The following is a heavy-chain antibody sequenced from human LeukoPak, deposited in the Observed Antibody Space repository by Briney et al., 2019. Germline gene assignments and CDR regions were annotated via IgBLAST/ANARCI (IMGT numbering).Heavy chain of an antibody. J-gene: IGHJ4*02. D-gene: IGHD1-26*01. CDR1: GFTFSSYF. Sequence: PGGSLRLSCAASGFTFSSYFMSWVRQAPGKGLEWVANIKQDGSEIYYVDSVRGRFTISRDNAKNSLYLQMNSLRAEDTAVYYCARDKVVGATIFDYWGQGTLVTVSS. CDR2: IKQDGSEI. CDR3: ARDKVVGATIFDY. V-gene: IGHV3-7*03.